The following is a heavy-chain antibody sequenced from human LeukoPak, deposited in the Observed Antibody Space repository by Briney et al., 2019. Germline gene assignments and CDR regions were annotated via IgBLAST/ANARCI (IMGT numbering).Heavy chain of an antibody. J-gene: IGHJ4*02. CDR3: ARSGTGLLRYYFDY. CDR1: GFSISGTYY. CDR2: IYHSGST. D-gene: IGHD3-22*01. V-gene: IGHV4-38-2*02. Sequence: NPSETLSLTCTVSGFSISGTYYWGWIRQPPGKGLEWIGRIYHSGSTYYNPSLKSRLSISVDSSKNQFSLKLSSVTAADTAVYYCARSGTGLLRYYFDYWGQGTLITVSS.